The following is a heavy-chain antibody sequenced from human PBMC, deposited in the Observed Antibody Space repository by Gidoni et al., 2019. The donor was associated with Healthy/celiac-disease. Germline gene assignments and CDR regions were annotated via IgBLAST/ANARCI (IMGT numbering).Heavy chain of an antibody. J-gene: IGHJ6*02. CDR3: ARDPPLIVGATKSYYGMDV. V-gene: IGHV4-39*07. CDR1: GGSISSSSYY. D-gene: IGHD1-26*01. CDR2: IYYSGST. Sequence: QLQLQESGPGLVKPSETLSLTCPVSGGSISSSSYYWGWIRQPPGKGLEWIGSIYYSGSTYYNPSLKSRVTISVDTSKNQFSLKLSSVTAADTAVYYCARDPPLIVGATKSYYGMDVWGQGTTVTVSS.